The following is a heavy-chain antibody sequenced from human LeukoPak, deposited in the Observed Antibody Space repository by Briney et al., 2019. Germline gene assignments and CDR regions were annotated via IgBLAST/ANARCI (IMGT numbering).Heavy chain of an antibody. CDR2: INSDGSST. D-gene: IGHD5-18*01. J-gene: IGHJ4*02. V-gene: IGHV3-74*01. CDR3: ARGKVDTAMAIDY. Sequence: GGSLRLSCAASGFTFSSYWMHWVRQAPGKGLVWVSRINSDGSSTSYADSVKGRFTISRDNAKNTLYLQMNSLRAEDTAVYYCARGKVDTAMAIDYWGQGTLATVSS. CDR1: GFTFSSYW.